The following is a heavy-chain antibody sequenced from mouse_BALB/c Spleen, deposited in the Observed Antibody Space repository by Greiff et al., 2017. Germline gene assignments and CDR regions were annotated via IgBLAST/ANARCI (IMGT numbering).Heavy chain of an antibody. CDR3: ARMAYYRYDGSFYYAMDY. D-gene: IGHD2-14*01. CDR2: ILPGSGST. J-gene: IGHJ4*01. CDR1: GYTFSSYW. Sequence: QVHVKQSGAELMKPGASVKISCKATGYTFSSYWIEWVKQRPGHGLEWIGEILPGSGSTNYNEKFKGKATFTADTSSNTAYMQLSSLTSEDSAVYYCARMAYYRYDGSFYYAMDYWGQGTSVTVSS. V-gene: IGHV1-9*01.